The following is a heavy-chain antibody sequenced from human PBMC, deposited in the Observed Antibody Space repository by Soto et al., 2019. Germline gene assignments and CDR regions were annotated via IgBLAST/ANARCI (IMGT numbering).Heavy chain of an antibody. CDR3: AKDPPTYYDFWSGYHDYYGMHV. Sequence: LRLSCAASGFTFSSYAMSWVRQAPGKGLEWVSAISGSGGSTYYADSVKGRFTISRDNSKNTLYLQMNSLRAEDTAVYYCAKDPPTYYDFWSGYHDYYGMHVWGQETTVTVSS. CDR1: GFTFSSYA. D-gene: IGHD3-3*01. V-gene: IGHV3-23*01. J-gene: IGHJ6*02. CDR2: ISGSGGST.